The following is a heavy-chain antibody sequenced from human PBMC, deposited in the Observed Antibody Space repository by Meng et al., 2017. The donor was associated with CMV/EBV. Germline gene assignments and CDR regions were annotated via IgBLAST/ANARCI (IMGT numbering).Heavy chain of an antibody. V-gene: IGHV3-30*02. CDR1: GFTFSSYG. J-gene: IGHJ4*02. D-gene: IGHD2-2*01. CDR3: AKHHGYCSSTSRRSFDY. CDR2: IRYDGSNK. Sequence: GESLKISCAASGFTFSSYGMHWVRQAPGKGLERVAFIRYDGSNKYYADSVKGRFTISRDNSKNTLYLQMNSLRAEDTAVYYCAKHHGYCSSTSRRSFDYWGQGTLVTVSS.